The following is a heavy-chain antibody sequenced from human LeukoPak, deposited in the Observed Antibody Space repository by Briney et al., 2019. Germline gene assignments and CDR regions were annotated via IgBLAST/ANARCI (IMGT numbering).Heavy chain of an antibody. CDR3: ARGAEQTSLAVVDY. Sequence: PGRSLRLSCAASGFTFSSYAMHWVRQAPGKGLEWVSSISSSSSYIYYADSVKGRFTISRDNAKNSLYLQMNSLRAEDTAVYYCARGAEQTSLAVVDYWGQGTLVTVSS. D-gene: IGHD6-19*01. V-gene: IGHV3-21*01. J-gene: IGHJ4*02. CDR2: ISSSSSYI. CDR1: GFTFSSYA.